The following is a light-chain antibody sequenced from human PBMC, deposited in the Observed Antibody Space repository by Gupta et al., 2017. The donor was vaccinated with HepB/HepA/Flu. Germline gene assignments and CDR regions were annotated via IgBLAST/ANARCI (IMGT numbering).Light chain of an antibody. J-gene: IGLJ2*01. CDR1: SSNIGSNT. CDR3: AAWDDSRNGVV. CDR2: SNN. V-gene: IGLV1-44*01. Sequence: SVLSPPPSASETPGQRVTISCSGSSSNIGSNTVNWYQQLPGTAPKLLIYSNNQRPSGVPERFSGSKSGTAASLAISGLQAEDEADYYCAAWDDSRNGVVFGGGTKLTVL.